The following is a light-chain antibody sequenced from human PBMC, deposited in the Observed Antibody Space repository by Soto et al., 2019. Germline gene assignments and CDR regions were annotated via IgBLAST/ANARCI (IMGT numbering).Light chain of an antibody. CDR3: SSYTSSSPLFV. CDR2: DVS. CDR1: SSDVGGYNY. V-gene: IGLV2-14*01. J-gene: IGLJ1*01. Sequence: CARTQPASGSGVDGRSSSISNTRTSSDVGGYNYVSWYQQHPGKAPKLMIYDVSNRPSGVSNRFSGSKSGNTASLTISGLQAEDEADYYCSSYTSSSPLFVFGTGTKVTVL.